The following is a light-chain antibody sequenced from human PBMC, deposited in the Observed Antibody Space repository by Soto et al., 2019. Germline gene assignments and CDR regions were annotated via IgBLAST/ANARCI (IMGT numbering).Light chain of an antibody. Sequence: QSALTQPASVSGSPGQSITISCTGTSSDVGSYNLVSWYQQHPGKAPKLMIYEVSKRPSGVSNRFSGSKSGNTASLTISGLQGEDEADYYCCSYAGSSTFSFGTGTKVTVL. V-gene: IGLV2-23*02. CDR1: SSDVGSYNL. J-gene: IGLJ1*01. CDR3: CSYAGSSTFS. CDR2: EVS.